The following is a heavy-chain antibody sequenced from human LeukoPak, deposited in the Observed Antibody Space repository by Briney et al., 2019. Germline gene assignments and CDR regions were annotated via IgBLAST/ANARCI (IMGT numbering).Heavy chain of an antibody. CDR1: GYTFTGYY. Sequence: ASVTLSCKSSGYTFTGYYMHLVRHAPGQGLEWMGWINPNSGGTNYAQKFQGRVTMTRDTSISTAYMELSRLRSDDTAFYYCARAGVWDYNESSGYHNGAFDIWGQGTMVTVSS. CDR3: ARAGVWDYNESSGYHNGAFDI. D-gene: IGHD3-22*01. J-gene: IGHJ3*02. CDR2: INPNSGGT. V-gene: IGHV1-2*02.